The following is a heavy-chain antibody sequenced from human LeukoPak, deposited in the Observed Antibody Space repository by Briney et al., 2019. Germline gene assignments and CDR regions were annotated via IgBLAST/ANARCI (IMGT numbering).Heavy chain of an antibody. CDR2: ISYDGSNK. CDR1: GFTFSSYG. V-gene: IGHV3-30*03. J-gene: IGHJ4*02. CDR3: ARDRDIAAAGRGGYFDL. Sequence: GGSLRLSCAASGFTFSSYGMHWVRQAPGKGLEWVAVISYDGSNKYYADSVKGRFTISRDNSKNTLYLQMNSLRTEDTALYFCARDRDIAAAGRGGYFDLWGQGTLVTVSS. D-gene: IGHD6-13*01.